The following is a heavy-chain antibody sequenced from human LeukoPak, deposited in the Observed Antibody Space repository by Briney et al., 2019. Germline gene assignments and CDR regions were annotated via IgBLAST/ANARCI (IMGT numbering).Heavy chain of an antibody. J-gene: IGHJ3*02. CDR2: MNPNSGNT. Sequence: ASVKVSCKASGYTFTSYDINWVRQATGQGLEWMGWMNPNSGNTGYAQKFQGRVTMTRNTSIRTAYMELSSLRSENTAVYYCARKIRESYYDFWSGYLSYDAFDIWGQGTMVTVSS. CDR3: ARKIRESYYDFWSGYLSYDAFDI. V-gene: IGHV1-8*01. D-gene: IGHD3-3*01. CDR1: GYTFTSYD.